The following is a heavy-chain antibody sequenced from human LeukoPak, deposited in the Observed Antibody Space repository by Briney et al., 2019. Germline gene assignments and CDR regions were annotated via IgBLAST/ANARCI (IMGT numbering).Heavy chain of an antibody. D-gene: IGHD6-13*01. CDR1: GFTFDDYA. CDR3: AKVAEIAAAPFAPWFDP. CDR2: ISWNSGSI. Sequence: PGGSLRLSCAASGFTFDDYAMHWVRQAPGKGLEWVSGISWNSGSIGYADSVKGRFTISRDNAKNSLYLQMNSLRAEDTALYYCAKVAEIAAAPFAPWFDPWGQGTLVTVSS. V-gene: IGHV3-9*01. J-gene: IGHJ5*02.